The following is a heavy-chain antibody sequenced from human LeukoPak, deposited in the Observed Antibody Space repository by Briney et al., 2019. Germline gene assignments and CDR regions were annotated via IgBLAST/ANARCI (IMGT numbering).Heavy chain of an antibody. J-gene: IGHJ3*01. CDR2: IRSKTFGETI. CDR3: TREGCSGGSCYSPDAFDF. D-gene: IGHD2-15*01. CDR1: GFIFGDYA. V-gene: IGHV3-49*04. Sequence: GGSLRLSCRASGFIFGDYAMTWVRQAPGKGLEWVGFIRSKTFGETIEYAASVKGRFIISRNDSKSVAYLQMDTLKAEDTAVYYCTREGCSGGSCYSPDAFDFWGQGTQVTASS.